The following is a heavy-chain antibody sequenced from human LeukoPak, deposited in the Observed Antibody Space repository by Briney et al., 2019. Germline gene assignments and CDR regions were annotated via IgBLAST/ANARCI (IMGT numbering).Heavy chain of an antibody. V-gene: IGHV4-59*01. CDR1: GGSISSYC. Sequence: SETLSLTCTVSGGSISSYCWSWIRQPPGKGLEWIGYIYYSGSTNYNPSLKSRVTISVDTSKNQFSLKLSSVTAADTAVYYCARGISTSCYRHWGQGTLVTVSS. D-gene: IGHD2-2*01. CDR2: IYYSGST. CDR3: ARGISTSCYRH. J-gene: IGHJ4*02.